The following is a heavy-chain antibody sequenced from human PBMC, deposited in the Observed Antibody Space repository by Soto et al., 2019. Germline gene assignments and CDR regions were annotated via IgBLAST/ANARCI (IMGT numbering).Heavy chain of an antibody. V-gene: IGHV3-7*01. CDR3: ARKYCGGDCHLDY. CDR2: INKDGSET. Sequence: EVQLVESGGGFVQSGGSLRLSCAAAGFTFSNFWMSWVRQAPGKGLEWVVNINKDGSETNYVDSVKGRFTISRDNAKNSLYLQVTSLRIEDTAGYYCARKYCGGDCHLDYWGQGTLVTVSS. CDR1: GFTFSNFW. J-gene: IGHJ4*02. D-gene: IGHD2-21*02.